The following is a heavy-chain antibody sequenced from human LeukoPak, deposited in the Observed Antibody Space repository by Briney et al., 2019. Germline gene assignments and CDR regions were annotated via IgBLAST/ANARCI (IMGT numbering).Heavy chain of an antibody. D-gene: IGHD6-13*01. Sequence: GGTNYAQKFQGRVTMTEDTSTDTAYMELSSLRSEDTAVYYCATVLSLSASIAAANDAFDIWGQGTMVTVSS. J-gene: IGHJ3*02. CDR3: ATVLSLSASIAAANDAFDI. V-gene: IGHV1-24*01. CDR2: GGT.